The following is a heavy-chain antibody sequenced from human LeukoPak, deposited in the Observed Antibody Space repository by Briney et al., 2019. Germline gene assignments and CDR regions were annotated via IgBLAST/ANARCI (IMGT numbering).Heavy chain of an antibody. CDR2: INPNSGGT. D-gene: IGHD6-6*01. V-gene: IGHV1-2*02. CDR1: GYTFTACY. Sequence: ASVKVSCKASGYTFTACYIHWVRQAPGQGLEWMGWINPNSGGTNYAQKFQGRVTMTRDTSISTAYMELSTLRSDDTAVYYCARDVGAARDHWGQGTLVTVSS. CDR3: ARDVGAARDH. J-gene: IGHJ4*02.